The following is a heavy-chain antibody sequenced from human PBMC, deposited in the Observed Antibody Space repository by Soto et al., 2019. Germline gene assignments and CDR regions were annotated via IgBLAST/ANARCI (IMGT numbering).Heavy chain of an antibody. J-gene: IGHJ6*02. CDR1: GFTFTSSA. CDR3: AATESVPAARTYYYYYYGMDV. D-gene: IGHD2-2*01. V-gene: IGHV1-58*01. CDR2: IVVGSGNT. Sequence: QMQLVQSGPEVKKPGTSVKVSCKASGFTFTSSAVQWVRQARGQRLEWIGWIVVGSGNTNYAQKFQERVTITRDMSTSTAYMELSSLRSEDTAVYYCAATESVPAARTYYYYYYGMDVWGQGTTVTVSS.